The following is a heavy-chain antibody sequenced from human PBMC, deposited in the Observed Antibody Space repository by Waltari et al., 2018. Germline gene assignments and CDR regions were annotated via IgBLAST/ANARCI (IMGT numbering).Heavy chain of an antibody. CDR1: GFTVSSNY. CDR2: IHGAGNT. Sequence: EVQLVESGGGLIQPGGSLMLSCIASGFTVSSNYMSWVRQAPGKGLEWVSVIHGAGNTYYADSVKGRFTISRDTSKNTLYLQMSALRAEDTAVYYCSNSRLNRPDDWYYFDYWGQGTLVTVSS. D-gene: IGHD3-9*01. J-gene: IGHJ4*02. CDR3: SNSRLNRPDDWYYFDY. V-gene: IGHV3-53*01.